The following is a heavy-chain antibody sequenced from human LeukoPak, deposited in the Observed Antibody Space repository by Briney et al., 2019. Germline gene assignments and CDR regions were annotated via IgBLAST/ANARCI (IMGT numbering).Heavy chain of an antibody. J-gene: IGHJ2*01. CDR1: GITFSSFA. V-gene: IGHV3-23*01. CDR2: ISASGGST. D-gene: IGHD4-17*01. CDR3: ANHLPDDGDYFYRYFDL. Sequence: GGALRLSCAASGITFSSFAMSWVRQAPGKGVEWVSSISASGGSTYYADSVKGRFTISRDNSKNTLYLQMNSLRAEDTAGYYRANHLPDDGDYFYRYFDLWGRGTLVTVSS.